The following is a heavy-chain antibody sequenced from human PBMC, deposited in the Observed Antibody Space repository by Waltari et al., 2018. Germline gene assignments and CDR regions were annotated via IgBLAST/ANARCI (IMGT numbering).Heavy chain of an antibody. D-gene: IGHD6-13*01. CDR2: IRSKAYGGTT. CDR1: GFTFGDYA. V-gene: IGHV3-49*03. Sequence: EVQLVESGGGLVQPGRSLRLSCTASGFTFGDYAMKWFRQAPGKGLEWVGFIRSKAYGGTTEYAASVKGRFTISRDDSKSIAYLQMNSLKTEDTAVYYCTRDLRAIAAADNWGQGTLVTVSS. J-gene: IGHJ4*02. CDR3: TRDLRAIAAADN.